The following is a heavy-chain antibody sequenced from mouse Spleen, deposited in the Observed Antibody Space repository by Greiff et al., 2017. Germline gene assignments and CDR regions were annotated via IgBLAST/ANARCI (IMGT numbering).Heavy chain of an antibody. Sequence: DVKLVESGGDLVKPGGSLKLSCAASGFTFSSYGLSWVRQTPDKMLEWVATISSGGSYTYYPDSVKGRFTISRDNAKNTLYLQMSSLKSEDTAMYYCAREGRGYYGSLYYFDYWGQGTTLTVSS. CDR2: ISSGGSYT. CDR3: AREGRGYYGSLYYFDY. J-gene: IGHJ2*01. CDR1: GFTFSSYG. V-gene: IGHV5-6*02. D-gene: IGHD1-1*01.